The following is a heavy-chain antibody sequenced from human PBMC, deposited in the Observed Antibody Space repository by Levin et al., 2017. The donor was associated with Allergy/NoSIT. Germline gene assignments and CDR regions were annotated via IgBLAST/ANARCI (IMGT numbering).Heavy chain of an antibody. CDR2: ISYDGSNK. CDR1: GFTFSSYG. V-gene: IGHV3-30*18. D-gene: IGHD3-3*01. J-gene: IGHJ4*02. CDR3: AKSDAIFGVVITLIDY. Sequence: LSLTCAASGFTFSSYGMHWVRQAPGKGLEWVAVISYDGSNKYYADSVKGRFTISRDNSKNTLYLQMNSLRAEDTAVYYCAKSDAIFGVVITLIDYWGQGTLVTVSS.